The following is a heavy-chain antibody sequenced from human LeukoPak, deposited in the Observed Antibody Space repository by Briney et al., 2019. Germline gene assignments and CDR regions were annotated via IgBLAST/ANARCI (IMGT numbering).Heavy chain of an antibody. D-gene: IGHD3-3*01. J-gene: IGHJ4*02. CDR2: ISGSGGST. Sequence: PGGSLRLSCAASGFTFSSYAMSWVRPAPGKGLEWVSAISGSGGSTYYADSVKGRFTISRDNSKNTLYLQMNSLRAEDTAVYYCAGAAEGIFGVVIGDFDYWGQGTLVTVSS. CDR3: AGAAEGIFGVVIGDFDY. V-gene: IGHV3-23*01. CDR1: GFTFSSYA.